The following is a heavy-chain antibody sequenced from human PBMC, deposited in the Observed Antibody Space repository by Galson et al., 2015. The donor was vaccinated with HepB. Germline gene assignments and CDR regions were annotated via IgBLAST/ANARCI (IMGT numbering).Heavy chain of an antibody. CDR2: ISAYSGNT. Sequence: SVKVSCKASGYTFTTYGISWVRQAPGQGLEWMGWISAYSGNTKYVQKFQGRVTMTTDTSTSTAYMELRSLRSDDTAMYYCARDHGYDFWRAGYYYGMDVWGQGTTVTVSS. D-gene: IGHD3-3*01. J-gene: IGHJ6*02. CDR1: GYTFTTYG. V-gene: IGHV1-18*04. CDR3: ARDHGYDFWRAGYYYGMDV.